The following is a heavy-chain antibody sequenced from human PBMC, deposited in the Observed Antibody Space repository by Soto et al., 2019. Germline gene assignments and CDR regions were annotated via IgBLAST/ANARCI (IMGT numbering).Heavy chain of an antibody. CDR2: IIPIFGTA. D-gene: IGHD5-18*01. V-gene: IGHV1-69*13. Sequence: SVKVSCKASGGTFSSYAISWVRQAPGQGLEWMGGIIPIFGTANYAQKFQGRVTITADESTSTAYMELSSLRSEDTAVYYCAGGGYSYGYFYYGMEVWGQGTTVTVSS. J-gene: IGHJ6*02. CDR3: AGGGYSYGYFYYGMEV. CDR1: GGTFSSYA.